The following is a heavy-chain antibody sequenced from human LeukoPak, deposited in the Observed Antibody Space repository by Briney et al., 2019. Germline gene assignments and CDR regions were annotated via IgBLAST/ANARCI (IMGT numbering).Heavy chain of an antibody. D-gene: IGHD3-10*01. V-gene: IGHV4-59*01. CDR3: AKSVGVITMVRPVIDRFDP. J-gene: IGHJ5*02. CDR1: GGSISSCY. Sequence: SETLSLTCTVSGGSISSCYWSWIRQPPGKGLEWIGYIYYSRSTNYNPSLKSRVTISVDTSKNQFSLKLSSVTAADTAVYYCAKSVGVITMVRPVIDRFDPWGQGTLVTVSS. CDR2: IYYSRST.